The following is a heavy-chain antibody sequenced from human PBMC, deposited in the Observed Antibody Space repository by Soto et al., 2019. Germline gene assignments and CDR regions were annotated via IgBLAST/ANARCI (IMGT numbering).Heavy chain of an antibody. Sequence: PGGSLRLSCEASGFNFGSYAMHWVRQTPGKGLEWVAVISFDGSNKFYAESVKGRITISRDNSKNTLFLQMNSLRPEDTAVYYCARDMGYSYRTGYGLDVWGQGTTVTGSS. CDR2: ISFDGSNK. CDR1: GFNFGSYA. V-gene: IGHV3-30-3*01. J-gene: IGHJ6*02. CDR3: ARDMGYSYRTGYGLDV. D-gene: IGHD5-18*01.